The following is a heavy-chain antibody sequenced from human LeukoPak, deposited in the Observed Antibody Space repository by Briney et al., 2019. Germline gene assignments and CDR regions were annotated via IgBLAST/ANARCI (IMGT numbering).Heavy chain of an antibody. CDR2: INPNSGDT. D-gene: IGHD1-26*01. J-gene: IGHJ4*02. CDR3: AREGARLSDY. V-gene: IGHV1-2*02. CDR1: GHTFSDYY. Sequence: ASVKVSCKASGHTFSDYYIHWVRQAPGQGLEWMGWINPNSGDTNYAQKFQGRVTMTWDTSITTAYMELSRLRSDDTAVYYCAREGARLSDYWGQGTLVTVSS.